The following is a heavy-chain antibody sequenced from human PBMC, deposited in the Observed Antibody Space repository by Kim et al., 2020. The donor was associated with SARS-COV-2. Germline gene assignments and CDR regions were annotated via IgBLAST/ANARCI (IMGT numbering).Heavy chain of an antibody. J-gene: IGHJ6*02. D-gene: IGHD5-18*01. V-gene: IGHV3-30*07. CDR3: ARDRDGYSYGSSGMDV. Sequence: SVTGRFTISRDNSKNAVYLQMNRLRAEDTAVYYCARDRDGYSYGSSGMDVWGQGTTVTVSS.